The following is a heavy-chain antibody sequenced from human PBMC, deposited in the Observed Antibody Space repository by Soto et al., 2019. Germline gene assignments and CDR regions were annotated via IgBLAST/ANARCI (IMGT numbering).Heavy chain of an antibody. CDR1: CGSISNGGFF. J-gene: IGHJ4*02. V-gene: IGHV4-31*03. CDR3: ARGPTNWNYAY. Sequence: TLSPTRTFFCGSISNGGFFWNWVRQHPWNGLEWIGYIYYSGSTYYNPSLKSRVTISVDTSKNQFSLKLSSVTAAVAAVYYCARGPTNWNYAYWGQGTLVTGSS. CDR2: IYYSGST. D-gene: IGHD1-7*01.